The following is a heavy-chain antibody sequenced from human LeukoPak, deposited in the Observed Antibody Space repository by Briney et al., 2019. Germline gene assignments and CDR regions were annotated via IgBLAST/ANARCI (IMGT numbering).Heavy chain of an antibody. J-gene: IGHJ5*02. CDR2: INHSGST. D-gene: IGHD3-10*01. CDR1: GGSISSYY. CDR3: ARGSRMIRGPNRKNWKLNWFDP. V-gene: IGHV4-34*01. Sequence: SETLSLTCTVSGGSISSYYWSWIRQPPGKGLEWIGEINHSGSTNYNPSLKSRVTISVDTSKNQFSLKLSSVTAADTAVYYCARGSRMIRGPNRKNWKLNWFDPWGQGTLVTVSS.